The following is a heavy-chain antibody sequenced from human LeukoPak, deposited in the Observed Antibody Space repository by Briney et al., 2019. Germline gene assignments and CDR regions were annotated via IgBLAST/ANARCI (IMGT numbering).Heavy chain of an antibody. CDR2: ISSSSSYI. J-gene: IGHJ4*02. Sequence: GGSLRLSCAASGFTFSSYSMNWVRQAPGKGLEWVSSISSSSSYIYYADSVKGRFTISRDNAKNSLYLQMNSLRAEDTAVYYCAREGAYSGYDWVDYWGQGTLVTVSS. V-gene: IGHV3-21*01. CDR3: AREGAYSGYDWVDY. D-gene: IGHD5-12*01. CDR1: GFTFSSYS.